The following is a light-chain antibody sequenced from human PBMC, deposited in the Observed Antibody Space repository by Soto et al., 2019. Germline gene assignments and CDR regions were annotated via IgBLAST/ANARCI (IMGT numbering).Light chain of an antibody. CDR1: QDLSNW. Sequence: DIQMTQSPSSVSASVGDRVTITCRASQDLSNWLAWYQQRPGKAPNLLIYAASSLQTGVPSRFSGGGFGTDFTLTISSLQPEDFATYECQQTKSYPLACGGGTKVEIK. V-gene: IGKV1-12*01. J-gene: IGKJ4*01. CDR2: AAS. CDR3: QQTKSYPLA.